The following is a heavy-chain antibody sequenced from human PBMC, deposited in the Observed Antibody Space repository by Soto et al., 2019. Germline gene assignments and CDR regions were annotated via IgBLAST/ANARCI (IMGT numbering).Heavy chain of an antibody. CDR3: ARVLWFGERYYYYYMDV. CDR1: GFSLSNARMG. V-gene: IGHV2-26*01. CDR2: IFSNDEK. J-gene: IGHJ6*03. D-gene: IGHD3-10*01. Sequence: SGPTLVNPTETLTLTCTVSGFSLSNARMGVSWIRQPPGKALEWLAHIFSNDEKSYSTSLKSRLTISKDTSKSQVVLTMTNMDPVDTATYYCARVLWFGERYYYYYMDVWGKGTTVTVSS.